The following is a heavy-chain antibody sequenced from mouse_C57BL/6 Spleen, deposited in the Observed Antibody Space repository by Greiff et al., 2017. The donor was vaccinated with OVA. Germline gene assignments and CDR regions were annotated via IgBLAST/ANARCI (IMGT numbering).Heavy chain of an antibody. V-gene: IGHV1-42*01. CDR1: GYSFTGYY. CDR3: ARTGTAFDY. D-gene: IGHD4-1*01. J-gene: IGHJ2*01. CDR2: INPSTGGT. Sequence: VQLQQSGPELVKPGASVKISCKASGYSFTGYYMNWVKQSPEKSLEWIGEINPSTGGTTYNQKFKGKATLTVDKSSSTAYMQLKSLTSEDSAVYYCARTGTAFDYWGQGTTLTVSS.